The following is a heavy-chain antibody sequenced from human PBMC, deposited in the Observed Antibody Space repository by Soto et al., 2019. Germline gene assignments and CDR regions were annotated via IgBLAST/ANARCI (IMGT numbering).Heavy chain of an antibody. CDR3: ATPDQYSSSWYYFDY. Sequence: GASVKVSCKVSGYTLTELSMHWVRQAPGKGLEWMGGFDPEDGETIYAQKLQGRVTMTEDTSTDTAYMELSSLRSEDTAVYYCATPDQYSSSWYYFDYWGQGTLVTVSS. J-gene: IGHJ4*02. D-gene: IGHD6-13*01. CDR1: GYTLTELS. CDR2: FDPEDGET. V-gene: IGHV1-24*01.